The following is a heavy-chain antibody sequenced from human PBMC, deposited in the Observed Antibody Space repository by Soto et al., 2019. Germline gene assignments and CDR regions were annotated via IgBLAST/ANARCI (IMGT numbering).Heavy chain of an antibody. CDR2: IYYSGST. CDR3: ARDREVWLREWGFAP. D-gene: IGHD3-10*01. CDR1: GGSIKNYY. J-gene: IGHJ5*02. Sequence: SETLSLTCSVSGGSIKNYYWNWIRRAPGKGLEWIGYIYYSGSTNYHPSLRGRVTISVDTSKNQFSLKLTSVTAADTAVYYCARDREVWLREWGFAPWPQGALVIVSS. V-gene: IGHV4-59*01.